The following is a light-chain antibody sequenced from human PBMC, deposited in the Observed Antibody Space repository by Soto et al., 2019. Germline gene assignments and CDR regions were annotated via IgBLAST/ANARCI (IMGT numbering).Light chain of an antibody. CDR1: QGISNY. CDR3: QKYNNGPWM. V-gene: IGKV1-27*01. J-gene: IGKJ1*01. Sequence: DIQMTQSPSSLSASVGDRVTLTCRASQGISNYLAWYQQKPGKAPKLLIYAASTLQSGVPSRFSGGGSGTDFTRTISGLQPEDVATYYWQKYNNGPWMFGQGTKVEI. CDR2: AAS.